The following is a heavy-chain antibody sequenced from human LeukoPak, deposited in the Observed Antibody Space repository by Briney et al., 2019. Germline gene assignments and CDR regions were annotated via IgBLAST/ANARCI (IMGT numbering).Heavy chain of an antibody. Sequence: PGGSLRLSCAASGFTFSIYAMSWVRQAPGKGLEWVSYISSSSSTIYYADSVKGRFTISRDNAKNSLYLQMNSLRAEDTAVYYCARGAYYYEDWGQGTLVTVSS. J-gene: IGHJ4*02. CDR3: ARGAYYYED. CDR1: GFTFSIYA. D-gene: IGHD3-22*01. V-gene: IGHV3-48*01. CDR2: ISSSSSTI.